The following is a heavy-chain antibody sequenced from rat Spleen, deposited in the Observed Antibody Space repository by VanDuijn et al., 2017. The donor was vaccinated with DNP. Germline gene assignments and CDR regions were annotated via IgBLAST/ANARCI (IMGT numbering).Heavy chain of an antibody. CDR3: AKNNNYGHSMDA. CDR2: INTDGGST. Sequence: EVQLVETGGGLVQPGRSLKLSCVASGFTFSSYWMYWIRQAPGKGLEWVASINTDGGSTFYPDSWKGRFTISRDNADNTVYLQMNSLRSEDTATYYCAKNNNYGHSMDAWGQGTSVTVSS. J-gene: IGHJ4*01. D-gene: IGHD1-10*01. CDR1: GFTFSSYW. V-gene: IGHV5-58*01.